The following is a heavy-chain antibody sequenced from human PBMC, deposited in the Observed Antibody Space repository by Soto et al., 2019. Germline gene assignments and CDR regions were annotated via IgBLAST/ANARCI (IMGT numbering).Heavy chain of an antibody. Sequence: PVGSLRLSCAASGFTFNMYAMHWVRQAPGKGLEWAAAVSHDGSTKRYAESVKGRFTISRDNSKNTLYLQMFSLRVEDTAVYYCARDPDNGYHPSWFDPWGQGTLVTVSS. CDR3: ARDPDNGYHPSWFDP. V-gene: IGHV3-30-3*01. J-gene: IGHJ5*02. CDR1: GFTFNMYA. CDR2: VSHDGSTK. D-gene: IGHD2-8*01.